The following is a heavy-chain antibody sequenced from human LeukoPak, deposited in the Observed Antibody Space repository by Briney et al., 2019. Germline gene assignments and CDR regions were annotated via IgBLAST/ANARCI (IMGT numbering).Heavy chain of an antibody. CDR2: INPNSGDT. V-gene: IGHV1-2*02. Sequence: ASVKVSCKASGYTFTGYYMHWVRQAPGQGLEWMGWINPNSGDTHYAQKFQGRVTMTRDTSISTAYMELSSLRSDDTAVYYCARVEITVISLGFDCWGQGTLVTVSS. D-gene: IGHD4-17*01. CDR1: GYTFTGYY. J-gene: IGHJ4*02. CDR3: ARVEITVISLGFDC.